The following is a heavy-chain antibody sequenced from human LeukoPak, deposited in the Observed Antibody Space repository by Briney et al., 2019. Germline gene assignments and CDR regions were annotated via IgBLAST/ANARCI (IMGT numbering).Heavy chain of an antibody. CDR2: ISYDGSSK. J-gene: IGHJ4*02. CDR3: ARDPSSSGWCFDY. D-gene: IGHD6-19*01. CDR1: GFTFSSYA. V-gene: IGHV3-30-3*01. Sequence: GGSLRLSCAASGFTFSSYAMHWVRQAPGKGLEWVAVISYDGSSKYYADSVKGRFTISRDNSKNTLYLQMNSLRAEDTAVYYCARDPSSSGWCFDYWGQGTLVTVSS.